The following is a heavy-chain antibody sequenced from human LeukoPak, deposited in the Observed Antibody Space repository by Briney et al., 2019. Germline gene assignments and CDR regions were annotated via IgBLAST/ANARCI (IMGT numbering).Heavy chain of an antibody. CDR2: IYYSGTT. Sequence: SETLSLTCTVSGGSISSSSYYWGWIRQPPGKGLEWIGSIYYSGTTYYNPSLKSRVTISVDTSKNQFSLKLSSVTAADTAVYYCATTTMVGATRVDSWGQGTLVTVSS. D-gene: IGHD1-26*01. CDR3: ATTTMVGATRVDS. CDR1: GGSISSSSYY. J-gene: IGHJ4*02. V-gene: IGHV4-39*01.